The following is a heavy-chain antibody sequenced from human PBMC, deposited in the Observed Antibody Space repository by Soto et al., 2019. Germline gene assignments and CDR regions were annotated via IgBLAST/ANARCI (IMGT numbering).Heavy chain of an antibody. J-gene: IGHJ3*02. V-gene: IGHV1-2*04. CDR3: ARYCTGGSCYPDAFQI. CDR2: INPNTGGT. Sequence: ASVKVSCKASGYAFTDYYIHWVRQAPGHRLEWMGWINPNTGGTNFAPKFQGWVTLTRDTSISTAYMELNRLKPNDTAVYFCARYCTGGSCYPDAFQIWGQGTMVTVSS. D-gene: IGHD2-15*01. CDR1: GYAFTDYY.